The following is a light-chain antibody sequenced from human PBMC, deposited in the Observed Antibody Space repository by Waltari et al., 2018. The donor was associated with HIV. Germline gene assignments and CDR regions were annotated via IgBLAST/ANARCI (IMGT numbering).Light chain of an antibody. Sequence: SSELTQDPSVSVALGQTVRITCQGDSLRSYYASWYKKKSGQAPVVVVFGRNYRPSGIPARCSGSSSGNTATVTITGAQADDEADYYCHSRDSSGSHVVFGGGTKVTVL. J-gene: IGLJ2*01. V-gene: IGLV3-19*01. CDR2: GRN. CDR1: SLRSYY. CDR3: HSRDSSGSHVV.